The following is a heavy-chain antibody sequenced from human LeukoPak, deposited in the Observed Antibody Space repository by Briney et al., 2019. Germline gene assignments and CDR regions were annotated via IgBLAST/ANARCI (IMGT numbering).Heavy chain of an antibody. V-gene: IGHV3-53*01. CDR2: IYSGGST. CDR1: GFIVSSNY. J-gene: IGHJ6*02. D-gene: IGHD4-17*01. Sequence: PGGSLRLSCAASGFIVSSNYMSWVRQAPGKGLEWVSVIYSGGSTYYADSVKGRFTISRDNSKNTLYLQMNSLRAEDTAVYYCARDLQPPYGDYGDYYYYGMDVWGQGTTVTVSS. CDR3: ARDLQPPYGDYGDYYYYGMDV.